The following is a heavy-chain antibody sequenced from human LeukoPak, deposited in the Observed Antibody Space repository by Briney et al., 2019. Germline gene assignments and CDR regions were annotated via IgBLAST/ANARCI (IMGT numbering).Heavy chain of an antibody. V-gene: IGHV3-15*07. Sequence: GGSLRLSCAASGFTFSAAWMNWVRQAPGKGLEWVGRIKSKTDGGTTDYAAPVKGRFTISRDDSKNTLYLQMNSLKSEDTAVYYCARENNFWSGSTDWFDPWGQGTLVTVSS. CDR3: ARENNFWSGSTDWFDP. CDR1: GFTFSAAW. D-gene: IGHD3-3*01. CDR2: IKSKTDGGTT. J-gene: IGHJ5*02.